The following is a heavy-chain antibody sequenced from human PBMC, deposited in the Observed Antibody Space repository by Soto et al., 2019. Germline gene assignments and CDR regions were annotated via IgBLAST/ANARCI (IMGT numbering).Heavy chain of an antibody. Sequence: EVQLVESGGGLVKPGGSLRLSCAASGFTFSSYSMNWVRQAPGKGLEWVSSISSSSSYIYYADSVKGRFTITSDNAKNSLYLQVNSLRAENTAVDDGAKEGIAAALDYWGQGTLVTVSS. D-gene: IGHD6-13*01. V-gene: IGHV3-21*01. CDR1: GFTFSSYS. J-gene: IGHJ4*02. CDR2: ISSSSSYI. CDR3: AKEGIAAALDY.